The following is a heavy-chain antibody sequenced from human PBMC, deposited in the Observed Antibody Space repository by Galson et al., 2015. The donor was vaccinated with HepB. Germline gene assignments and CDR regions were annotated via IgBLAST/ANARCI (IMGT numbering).Heavy chain of an antibody. Sequence: SLRLSCAASGFAFSSYDMHWVRQAPGKGLEWVAVIWYDGSNKDYADSVKGRFTISRDNSKNTLYLQMNSLRAEDTAVYYCAKERAARDSHNYYGMDVWGQGTAVTVSS. CDR3: AKERAARDSHNYYGMDV. V-gene: IGHV3-33*06. CDR2: IWYDGSNK. D-gene: IGHD6-6*01. J-gene: IGHJ6*02. CDR1: GFAFSSYD.